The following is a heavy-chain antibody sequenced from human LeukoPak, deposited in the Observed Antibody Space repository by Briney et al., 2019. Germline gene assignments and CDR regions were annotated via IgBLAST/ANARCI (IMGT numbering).Heavy chain of an antibody. V-gene: IGHV4-30-4*08. CDR3: DRGHDYFDY. CDR2: IYYSGNT. Sequence: SETLSLTCTVSGGSISSYYWSWIRQPPGKGLEWIGYIYYSGNTYYNPSLQSRVTISVDTSKNQFSLNLSSVTAADTAVFYCDRGHDYFDYWGQGTLVTVSS. J-gene: IGHJ4*02. CDR1: GGSISSYY.